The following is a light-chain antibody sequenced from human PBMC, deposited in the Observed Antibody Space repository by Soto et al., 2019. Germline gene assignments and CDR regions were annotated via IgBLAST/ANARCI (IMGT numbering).Light chain of an antibody. CDR3: QQYGSSPERT. J-gene: IGKJ1*01. CDR1: QSVSSSY. Sequence: EIVLTQSPGTLSLSPGERATLSCRASQSVSSSYLAWYQQKPGQAPRLLIYGASSRATGIPDRFSGSGSGTDFTLTISRLEPEDFAVYYCQQYGSSPERTFGQGTKVYIK. CDR2: GAS. V-gene: IGKV3-20*01.